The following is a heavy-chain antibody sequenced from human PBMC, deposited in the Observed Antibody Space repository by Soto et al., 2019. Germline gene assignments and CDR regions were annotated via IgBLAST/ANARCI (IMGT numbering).Heavy chain of an antibody. J-gene: IGHJ6*03. Sequence: SLRLSCAASGFTFSSYSMNWVRQAPGKGLEWVSSISSSSSYIYYADSVKGRFTISRDNAKNSLYLQMNSLRSEDTAVYYCARDGLYDYSNYNYYYYYMDVWGKGTTVTVSS. CDR1: GFTFSSYS. D-gene: IGHD4-4*01. V-gene: IGHV3-21*01. CDR3: ARDGLYDYSNYNYYYYYMDV. CDR2: ISSSSSYI.